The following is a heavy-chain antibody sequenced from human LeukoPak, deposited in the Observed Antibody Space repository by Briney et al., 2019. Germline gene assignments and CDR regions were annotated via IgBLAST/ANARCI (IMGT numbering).Heavy chain of an antibody. J-gene: IGHJ4*02. V-gene: IGHV3-53*01. D-gene: IGHD3-10*01. Sequence: GGSLRLSCAASGFTVSSNYMSWVRQAPGKGLEWVSVIYSGGSTYYADSAKGRFTISRDNSKNTLYLQMNSLRAEDTAVYYCARAYYGSGSYPYFDYWGQGTLVTVSS. CDR3: ARAYYGSGSYPYFDY. CDR2: IYSGGST. CDR1: GFTVSSNY.